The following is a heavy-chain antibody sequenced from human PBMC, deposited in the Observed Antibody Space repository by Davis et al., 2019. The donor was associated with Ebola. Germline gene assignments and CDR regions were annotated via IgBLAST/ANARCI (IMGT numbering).Heavy chain of an antibody. J-gene: IGHJ4*02. CDR2: INPNSGVT. V-gene: IGHV1-2*06. D-gene: IGHD3-10*01. CDR3: ATPMGRGYIDY. CDR1: GYTFTSYG. Sequence: AASVKVSCKASGYTFTSYGITWVRQAPGQGLEWMGRINPNSGVTNYAQKFQGRVTMTRDTSTSTVYMELSSLRSEDTAVYYCATPMGRGYIDYWGQGTLVTVSS.